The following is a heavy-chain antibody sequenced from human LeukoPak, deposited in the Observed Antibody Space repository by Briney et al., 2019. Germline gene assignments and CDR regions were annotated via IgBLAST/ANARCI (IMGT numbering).Heavy chain of an antibody. CDR2: VNRDGSET. CDR3: ARGGEKGDGYNHGFDF. J-gene: IGHJ4*02. V-gene: IGHV3-7*03. CDR1: GFALSSHW. Sequence: GGSLRLSCAAPGFALSSHWMTWVRQVPGRGPEWVANVNRDGSETYYLDSVKGRFTISKDNAKNSLYLQMNSLRAEDTAVYYCARGGEKGDGYNHGFDFWGQGTLVTVSS. D-gene: IGHD5-24*01.